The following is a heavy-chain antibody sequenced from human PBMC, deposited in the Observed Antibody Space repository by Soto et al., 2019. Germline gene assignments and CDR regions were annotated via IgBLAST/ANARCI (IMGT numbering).Heavy chain of an antibody. J-gene: IGHJ6*02. D-gene: IGHD6-19*01. CDR2: ISSSGSTI. CDR1: GFTFSSYE. Sequence: GGSLRLSCAASGFTFSSYEMNWVRQAPGKGLEWVSYISSSGSTIYYADSVKGRFTISRDNAKNSLYLQMNSLRAEDTAVYDCASPAVAGYYYYYYGMDVWGQGTTVTVSS. CDR3: ASPAVAGYYYYYYGMDV. V-gene: IGHV3-48*03.